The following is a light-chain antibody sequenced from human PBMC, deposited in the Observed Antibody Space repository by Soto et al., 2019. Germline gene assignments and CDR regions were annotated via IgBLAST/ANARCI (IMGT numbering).Light chain of an antibody. CDR1: SSDVGGYNS. CDR2: EVT. J-gene: IGLJ3*02. CDR3: SSYAGSNNVL. V-gene: IGLV2-8*01. Sequence: QSALTQPPSASGSPGQSVIISCTGTSSDVGGYNSVSWYQQHPGKAPKVTIYEVTKRPSGVPDRFSGSKSGNTASLTVSGLQAEDDADYYCSSYAGSNNVLFGGGTKLTVL.